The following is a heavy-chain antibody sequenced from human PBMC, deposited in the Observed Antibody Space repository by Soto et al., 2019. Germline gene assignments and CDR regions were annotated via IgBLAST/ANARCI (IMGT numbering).Heavy chain of an antibody. D-gene: IGHD3-22*01. CDR3: ARHRETYYYDSSGYYPRTDYFAY. V-gene: IGHV4-59*08. Sequence: TSETLSLTCTDSGGSISSYDWSWIRQPPGKGLECIGYIYFSGSTNYNPSLKSRVTISVDTSKNQFSLKLSSVTAEDTAVYYCARHRETYYYDSSGYYPRTDYFAYCGQGTLVTVSS. CDR2: IYFSGST. J-gene: IGHJ4*02. CDR1: GGSISSYD.